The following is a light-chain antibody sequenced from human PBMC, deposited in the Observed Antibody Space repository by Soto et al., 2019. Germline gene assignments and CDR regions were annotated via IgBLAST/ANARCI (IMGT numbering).Light chain of an antibody. CDR3: QQSFSTPQT. CDR2: VAS. V-gene: IGKV1-39*01. CDR1: QSINSY. J-gene: IGKJ4*01. Sequence: DIQMTQSPSSLSASVGDSVTITCRASQSINSYLSWYQQKPGKAPKLLINVASTLQGGVPSRFSGSGSGTEFTLAISSLQPEDSASYYSQQSFSTPQTFGGGTRVEIK.